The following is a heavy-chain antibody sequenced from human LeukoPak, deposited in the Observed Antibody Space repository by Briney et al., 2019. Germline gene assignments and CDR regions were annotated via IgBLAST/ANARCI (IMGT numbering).Heavy chain of an antibody. CDR2: THSSGGT. CDR3: IVFGDSNH. Sequence: GGSLRLSCAASGFTGSHNYMSWVRQAPGKGLEWVSATHSSGGTYYADSVKGRLTISRDTSKNTLYLQINSLSVEGTAVYYCIVFGDSNHWGQGTLVTVSS. J-gene: IGHJ5*02. V-gene: IGHV3-53*01. CDR1: GFTGSHNY. D-gene: IGHD4-17*01.